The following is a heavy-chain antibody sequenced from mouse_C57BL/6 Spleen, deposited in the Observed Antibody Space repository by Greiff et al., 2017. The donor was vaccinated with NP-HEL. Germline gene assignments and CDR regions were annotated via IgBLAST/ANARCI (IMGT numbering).Heavy chain of an antibody. CDR2: INPNNGGT. CDR1: GYTFTDYN. D-gene: IGHD1-1*01. J-gene: IGHJ1*03. CDR3: ARYVTTVDWYFDV. Sequence: EVKLQESGPELVKPGASVKIPCKASGYTFTDYNMDWVKQSHGKSLEWIGDINPNNGGTIYNQKFKGKATLTVDKSSSTAYMELRSLTSEDTAVYYCARYVTTVDWYFDVWGTGTTVTVSS. V-gene: IGHV1-18*01.